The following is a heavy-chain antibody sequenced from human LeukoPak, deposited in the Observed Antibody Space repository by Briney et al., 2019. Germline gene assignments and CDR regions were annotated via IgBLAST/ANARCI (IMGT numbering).Heavy chain of an antibody. V-gene: IGHV1-2*02. D-gene: IGHD3-22*01. CDR2: INPKTGTT. Sequence: GASVKVSCKASGYTFSASYIHWVRQAPGQGLEWMGWINPKTGTTNYAQKFQGRITVTRDTSITTTYMELYSLRSDDTALYYCARGGGSSGYPDYWGQGALVTVSS. J-gene: IGHJ4*02. CDR3: ARGGGSSGYPDY. CDR1: GYTFSASY.